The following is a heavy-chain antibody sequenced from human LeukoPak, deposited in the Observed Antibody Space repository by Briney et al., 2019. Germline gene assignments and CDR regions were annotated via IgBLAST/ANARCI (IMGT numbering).Heavy chain of an antibody. CDR1: GFTFNSYG. J-gene: IGHJ2*01. CDR3: AKGLTDFDL. Sequence: GGSLRLSCAASGFTFNSYGMHWVRQAPGKGLEWVAVISYDGSDKYYADSVRGRFTISRDNSKNTLSLEMNSLRAEDTAMYYCAKGLTDFDLWGRGTLVTVSS. CDR2: ISYDGSDK. V-gene: IGHV3-30*18.